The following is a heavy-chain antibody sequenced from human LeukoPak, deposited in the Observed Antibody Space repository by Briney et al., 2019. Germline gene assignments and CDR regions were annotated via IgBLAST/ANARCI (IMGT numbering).Heavy chain of an antibody. V-gene: IGHV3-23*01. Sequence: GGSLRPSCAASGFTFSSSAMTWGRPAPGEGLEWVSAISGSGGSTYYADSVKGRFTISRDNSKNTLYLQMNSLRAEDTAVYYCAKDSTYMAVAGVLDYWGQGTLVTVSS. J-gene: IGHJ4*02. D-gene: IGHD6-19*01. CDR3: AKDSTYMAVAGVLDY. CDR1: GFTFSSSA. CDR2: ISGSGGST.